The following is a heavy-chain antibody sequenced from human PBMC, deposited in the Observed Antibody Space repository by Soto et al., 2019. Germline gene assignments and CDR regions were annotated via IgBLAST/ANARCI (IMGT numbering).Heavy chain of an antibody. CDR3: AKGEEGYVVSSFEY. V-gene: IGHV3-23*01. CDR2: ITSTGSST. Sequence: PGGSLRVSCAASGFIFGDYAMTWGRQAPGRGLEWVSAITSTGSSTYFADSVKGRITISRDNSKNTVSLQMDSLRAEDTAIYYCAKGEEGYVVSSFEYWGQGALVTVYS. CDR1: GFIFGDYA. J-gene: IGHJ4*02. D-gene: IGHD1-1*01.